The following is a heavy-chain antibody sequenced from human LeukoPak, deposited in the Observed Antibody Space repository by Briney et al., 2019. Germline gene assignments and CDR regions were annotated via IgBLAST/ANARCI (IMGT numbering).Heavy chain of an antibody. Sequence: GASVKVSCKASGYTFTSYGISWVRQAPGQGLEWMGWTSAYNGNTNYAQKLQGRVTMTTDTSTSTAYMELRSLRSDDTAVYYCAREDSSGWYGFWDYWGQGTLVTVSS. CDR1: GYTFTSYG. V-gene: IGHV1-18*01. CDR2: TSAYNGNT. CDR3: AREDSSGWYGFWDY. J-gene: IGHJ4*02. D-gene: IGHD6-19*01.